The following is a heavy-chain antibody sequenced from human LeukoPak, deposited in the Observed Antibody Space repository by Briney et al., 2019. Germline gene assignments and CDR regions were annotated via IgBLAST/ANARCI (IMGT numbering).Heavy chain of an antibody. CDR3: AQGVALNMVHWGYFVS. D-gene: IGHD3-10*01. V-gene: IGHV3-23*01. J-gene: IGHJ4*02. Sequence: GGSLRLSCAASGFRFDTYAMSWVRQAPGKGLEWVSTITGSGGATYYVDSAKGRSTISRDNSKNTLYLQMNSLRAEDTGVYYCAQGVALNMVHWGYFVSWGQGTLVTVSS. CDR1: GFRFDTYA. CDR2: ITGSGGAT.